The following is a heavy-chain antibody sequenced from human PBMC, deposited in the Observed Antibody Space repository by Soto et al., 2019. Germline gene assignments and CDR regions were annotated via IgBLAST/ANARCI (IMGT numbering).Heavy chain of an antibody. J-gene: IGHJ4*02. CDR2: IKEDGSEK. CDR1: GFTLSHYW. V-gene: IGHV3-7*01. Sequence: EVQLVESGGDLVQPGGSLRLSCAVSGFTLSHYWMTWVRQAPGKGLEGVANIKEDGSEKNYVDSVKGRFTISRDNAKNSLYLQMNSLRAEDTAVYYCARSGGEVDYWGQGTLVIVTS. D-gene: IGHD2-21*01. CDR3: ARSGGEVDY.